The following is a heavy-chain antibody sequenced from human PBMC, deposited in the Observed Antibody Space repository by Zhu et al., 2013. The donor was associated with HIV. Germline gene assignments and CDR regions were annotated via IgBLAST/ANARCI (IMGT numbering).Heavy chain of an antibody. V-gene: IGHV1-2*02. Sequence: QVQLVQSGAEVKKPGASVKVSCKASGYTFTGYYMHWVRQAPGQGLEWMGWINPNSGGTNYAQKFQGRVTMTRDTSISTAYMELSRLRSDDTAVYYCARVRARGSSWYYFDYWGQGTLVTVSS. CDR1: GYTFTGYY. J-gene: IGHJ4*02. CDR3: ARVRARGSSWYYFDY. D-gene: IGHD6-13*01. CDR2: INPNSGGT.